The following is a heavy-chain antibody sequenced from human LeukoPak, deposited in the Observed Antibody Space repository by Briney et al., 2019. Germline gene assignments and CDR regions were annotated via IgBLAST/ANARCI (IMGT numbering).Heavy chain of an antibody. CDR3: ARVAVAGPDYYYYGMDV. D-gene: IGHD6-19*01. CDR2: ISYDGSNK. V-gene: IGHV3-30*03. CDR1: GFTFSSYG. J-gene: IGHJ6*02. Sequence: GGSLRLSCAASGFTFSSYGMHWVRQAPGKGLEWVAVISYDGSNKYYADSVKGRFTISRDNSKNTLYLQMNSLRAEDTAVYYCARVAVAGPDYYYYGMDVWGQGTTVTVSS.